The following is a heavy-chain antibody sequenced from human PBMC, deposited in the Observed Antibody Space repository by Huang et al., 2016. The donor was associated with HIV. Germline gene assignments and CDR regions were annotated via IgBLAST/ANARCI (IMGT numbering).Heavy chain of an antibody. J-gene: IGHJ5*02. Sequence: QVQLVESGGGLVKPGGSLRLSCAASGVTFSDYYMSWIRQAPGKGLEWVSYSSSRGSTIYYAEAVKGRFTISRDNAKNSLYLQMSSLRAEDTAVYYCARCFLTMVRLSFDPWGQGTLVTVSS. CDR2: SSSRGSTI. CDR1: GVTFSDYY. D-gene: IGHD3-10*01. V-gene: IGHV3-11*04. CDR3: ARCFLTMVRLSFDP.